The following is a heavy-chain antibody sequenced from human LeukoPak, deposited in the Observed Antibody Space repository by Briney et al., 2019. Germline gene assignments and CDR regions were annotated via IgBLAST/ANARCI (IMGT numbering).Heavy chain of an antibody. CDR1: GGSISSSSYY. V-gene: IGHV4-39*01. D-gene: IGHD3-22*01. J-gene: IGHJ4*02. CDR2: IYYSGST. CDR3: ARQRTYYYDSSGYYPHYFDY. Sequence: SETLSLTCTVSGGSISSSSYYWGWIRQPPGKGLEWIGSIYYSGSTYYNPSLKSRVTISVDTSKNQFSLKLSFVTAADTAVYYCARQRTYYYDSSGYYPHYFDYWGQGTLVTVSS.